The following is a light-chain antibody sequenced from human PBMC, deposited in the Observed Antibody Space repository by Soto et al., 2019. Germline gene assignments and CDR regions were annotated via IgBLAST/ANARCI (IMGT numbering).Light chain of an antibody. CDR3: QQYVRSPRT. CDR2: GTS. J-gene: IGKJ5*01. Sequence: DIVLTQSPGTLSLSPGEGATLSCRASQSVNSNYLAWYQQKPGQAPRLLIYGTSNRATGIPDRFSGSGSETDFTLTISRLEPEDFAVYYCQQYVRSPRTFGQGTRLEI. V-gene: IGKV3-20*01. CDR1: QSVNSNY.